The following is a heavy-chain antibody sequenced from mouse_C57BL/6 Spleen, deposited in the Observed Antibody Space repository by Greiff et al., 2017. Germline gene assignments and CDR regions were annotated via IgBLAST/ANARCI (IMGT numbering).Heavy chain of an antibody. V-gene: IGHV6-3*01. CDR3: TASYYYGSSYFDY. Sequence: EVKLVESGGGLVQPGGSMKLSCVASGFTFSNYWMNWVRQSPEKGLEWVAQIRLKSDNYATHYAESVKGRFTISRDDSKSSVYLQMNNLRADDTGIYYCTASYYYGSSYFDYWGQGTTLTVSS. CDR2: IRLKSDNYAT. CDR1: GFTFSNYW. D-gene: IGHD1-1*01. J-gene: IGHJ2*01.